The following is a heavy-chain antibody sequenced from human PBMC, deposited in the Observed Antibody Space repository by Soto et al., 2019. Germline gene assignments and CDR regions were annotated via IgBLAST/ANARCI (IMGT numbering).Heavy chain of an antibody. V-gene: IGHV3-30*03. CDR3: ATDEYTPRDY. Sequence: QVQLVESGGGVVQPGRSLRVSCAVSGFTFSAYGLHWVRQAPGKGLEWVAVISYDGREKYYADSVKGRFTISRDNSKSTLYLQLSSLRAEDTAVYYCATDEYTPRDYWGQGTLVTVSS. CDR1: GFTFSAYG. J-gene: IGHJ4*01. CDR2: ISYDGREK. D-gene: IGHD5-18*01.